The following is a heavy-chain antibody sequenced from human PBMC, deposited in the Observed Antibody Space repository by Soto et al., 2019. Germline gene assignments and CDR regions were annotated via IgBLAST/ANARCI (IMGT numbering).Heavy chain of an antibody. D-gene: IGHD3-3*01. Sequence: GGSLRLSCAASGFTFSSYWMHWVRQAPGKGLVWVSRIESDGSSTSYADSVKGRFTIPRDNVRKMLYLQMNSLRAEDTAVYYCVRYNDFWSGSHFYGMDVWGQGTTVTVSS. CDR2: IESDGSST. CDR3: VRYNDFWSGSHFYGMDV. CDR1: GFTFSSYW. J-gene: IGHJ6*02. V-gene: IGHV3-74*03.